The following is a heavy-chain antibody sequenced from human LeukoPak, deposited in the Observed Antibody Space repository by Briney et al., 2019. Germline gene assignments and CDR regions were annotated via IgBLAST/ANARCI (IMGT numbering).Heavy chain of an antibody. D-gene: IGHD1-1*01. CDR1: GGSISSYY. CDR3: ARLAGTIDY. V-gene: IGHV4-59*08. Sequence: SETLSLTCTVSGGSISSYYWSWIRQPPGKGLEWIGYIYYSGSTYYNPSLKSRVTISVDTSKNQFSLKLSSVTAADTAVYYCARLAGTIDYWGQGTLVTVSS. CDR2: IYYSGST. J-gene: IGHJ4*02.